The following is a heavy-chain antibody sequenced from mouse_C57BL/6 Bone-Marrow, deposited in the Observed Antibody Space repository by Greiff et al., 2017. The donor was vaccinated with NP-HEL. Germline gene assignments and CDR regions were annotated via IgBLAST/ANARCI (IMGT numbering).Heavy chain of an antibody. CDR3: ARNFYYGYDFWYFDV. D-gene: IGHD2-2*01. CDR1: GFSLTSYG. V-gene: IGHV2-2*01. CDR2: IWSGGST. J-gene: IGHJ1*03. Sequence: QVQLKESGPGLVQPSQSLSITCTVSGFSLTSYGVHWVRQSPGKGLEWLGVIWSGGSTDYNAAFISRLSISKDNSKSQVFFKMNSLQADDTAIYYCARNFYYGYDFWYFDVWGTGTTVTVSS.